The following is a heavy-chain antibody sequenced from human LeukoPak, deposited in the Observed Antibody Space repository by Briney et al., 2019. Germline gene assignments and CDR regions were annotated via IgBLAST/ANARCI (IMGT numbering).Heavy chain of an antibody. V-gene: IGHV1-18*01. CDR3: ARTLRGYSYGTNDY. J-gene: IGHJ4*02. CDR2: ISAYNGNT. Sequence: ASVKVSCKASGYTFTSYGISWVRQAPGQGLEWMGWISAYNGNTNYAQKFQGRVTITADKSTSTAYMELSSLRSEDTAVYYCARTLRGYSYGTNDYWGQGTLVTVSS. CDR1: GYTFTSYG. D-gene: IGHD5-18*01.